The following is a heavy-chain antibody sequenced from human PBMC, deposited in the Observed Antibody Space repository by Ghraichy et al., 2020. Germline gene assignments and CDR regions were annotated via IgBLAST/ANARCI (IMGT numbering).Heavy chain of an antibody. CDR3: ATGQAISYDFFDN. V-gene: IGHV3-74*01. CDR1: GFNFSRSW. Sequence: GSLRLSCRASGFNFSRSWMHWIRQAPGKGLVWVARVQSDDTSPSSNYADSGKGRFSISRDNDKNTVDLQMNSLTAEDTAVYYCATGQAISYDFFDNWGQGTLVTVSS. J-gene: IGHJ4*02. CDR2: VQSDDTSP. D-gene: IGHD3-16*01.